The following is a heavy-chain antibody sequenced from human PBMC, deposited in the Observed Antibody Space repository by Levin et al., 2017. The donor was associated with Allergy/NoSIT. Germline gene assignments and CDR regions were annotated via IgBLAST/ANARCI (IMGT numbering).Heavy chain of an antibody. CDR2: IWSGESEK. CDR3: ARDPPTRYYYYMDV. V-gene: IGHV3-33*01. D-gene: IGHD1-26*01. CDR1: GFTYRDYG. J-gene: IGHJ6*03. Sequence: LSLPCAVSGFTYRDYGMHWVRQTPGKGLEWVAVIWSGESEKYYADSVKGRFTISRDNSKNTLYLQMSSLRAEDTAVYYCARDPPTRYYYYMDVWGKGTTVTVSS.